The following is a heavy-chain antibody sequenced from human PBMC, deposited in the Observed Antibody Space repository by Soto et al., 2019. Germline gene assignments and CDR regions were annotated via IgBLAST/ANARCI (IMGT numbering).Heavy chain of an antibody. CDR3: ARRGSGSYYDY. V-gene: IGHV3-23*01. D-gene: IGHD1-26*01. J-gene: IGHJ4*02. Sequence: EVPLLESGGGLVQPGGSLRLSCAASGFTFSSYAMRWVRQAPVKGLEWVSAISGSGDSTYYADSVKGRFTISRDNSKNTLYLQMNSLRADDTAVYYCARRGSGSYYDYWGQGTLVTVSS. CDR1: GFTFSSYA. CDR2: ISGSGDST.